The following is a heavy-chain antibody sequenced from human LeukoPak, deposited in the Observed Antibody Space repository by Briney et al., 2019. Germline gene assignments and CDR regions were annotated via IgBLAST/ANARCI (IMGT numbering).Heavy chain of an antibody. CDR3: ARDEGSSSWFPDY. J-gene: IGHJ4*02. CDR2: INHSGST. D-gene: IGHD6-13*01. Sequence: SETLSLTCAVYGGSFSGYYWSWIRQPPGKGLEWIGEINHSGSTNYNPSLKSRVTISVDTSKNQFSLKLSSVTAADTAVYYCARDEGSSSWFPDYWGQGTLVTVSS. V-gene: IGHV4-34*01. CDR1: GGSFSGYY.